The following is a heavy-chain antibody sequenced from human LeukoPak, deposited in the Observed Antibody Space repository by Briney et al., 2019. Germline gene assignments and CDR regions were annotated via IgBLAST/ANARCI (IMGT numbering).Heavy chain of an antibody. CDR2: ISGSGGST. Sequence: PGGSLRLSCAASGFTFSSYAMSWVRQAPGKGLEXVSAISGSGGSTYYADSVKGRFTISGDNSKNTLYLQMNSLRAEDTAVYYCAKEEYSSGWNFDYWGQGTLVTVSS. V-gene: IGHV3-23*01. D-gene: IGHD6-19*01. J-gene: IGHJ4*02. CDR3: AKEEYSSGWNFDY. CDR1: GFTFSSYA.